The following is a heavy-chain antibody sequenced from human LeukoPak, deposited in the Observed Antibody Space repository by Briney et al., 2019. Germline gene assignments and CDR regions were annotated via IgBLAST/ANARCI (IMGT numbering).Heavy chain of an antibody. CDR3: ARGRDRSKAGDH. CDR1: GGSCDDYY. V-gene: IGHV4-34*01. J-gene: IGHJ4*02. D-gene: IGHD5-24*01. CDR2: IHPHGIF. Sequence: SETLSLTCAVYGGSCDDYYCSWIRQPPGKGLEWIGEIHPHGIFYYNSSLMNRVTISIDTSKSQFSLRLTSVTAADTAFYYCARGRDRSKAGDHWGQGSLVTVSP.